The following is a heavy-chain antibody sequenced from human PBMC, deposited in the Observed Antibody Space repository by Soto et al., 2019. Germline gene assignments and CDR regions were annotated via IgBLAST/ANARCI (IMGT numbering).Heavy chain of an antibody. Sequence: SVKVSCKAAGLTFRSFAVQWVRQARGQRLEWIGWIVVGSGNTHYAQKFQERVTFTRDMSTSTAYMALSGLRSEDTAVYYCAADPYYHDSSSYHSFDYWGQGTLVTVYS. V-gene: IGHV1-58*01. CDR2: IVVGSGNT. CDR3: AADPYYHDSSSYHSFDY. CDR1: GLTFRSFA. D-gene: IGHD3-22*01. J-gene: IGHJ4*02.